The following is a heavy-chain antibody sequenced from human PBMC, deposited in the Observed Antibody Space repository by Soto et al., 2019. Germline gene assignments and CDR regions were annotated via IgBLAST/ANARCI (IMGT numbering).Heavy chain of an antibody. CDR1: GGSISSGGYY. Sequence: SETLSLTCTVSGGSISSGGYYWSWIRQHPGKGLEWIGYIYYSGSTYYNPSLKSRVTISVDTSKNQFSLKLSSVTAADTAVYYCAREARVFCIMITFGGVIEIYWGQGTLVTVSS. V-gene: IGHV4-31*03. D-gene: IGHD3-16*02. CDR2: IYYSGST. J-gene: IGHJ4*02. CDR3: AREARVFCIMITFGGVIEIY.